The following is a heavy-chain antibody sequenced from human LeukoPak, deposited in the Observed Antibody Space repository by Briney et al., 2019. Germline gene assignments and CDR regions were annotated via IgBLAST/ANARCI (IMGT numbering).Heavy chain of an antibody. CDR1: GYTFTSYD. V-gene: IGHV1-8*01. CDR2: MNPNSGNT. J-gene: IGHJ4*02. CDR3: ARGIIVTYDSSGYYDY. D-gene: IGHD3-22*01. Sequence: ASVKVSCKASGYTFTSYDINWVRQATGQGLEWMGWMNPNSGNTGYAQKFQGRVTMTRNTSISTAYMELSSLRSEDKAVYYCARGIIVTYDSSGYYDYWGQRTLVTVSS.